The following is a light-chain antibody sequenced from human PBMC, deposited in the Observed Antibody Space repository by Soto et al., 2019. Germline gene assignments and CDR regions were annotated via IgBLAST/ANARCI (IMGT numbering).Light chain of an antibody. CDR2: EDR. CDR1: RLGDKY. J-gene: IGLJ3*02. CDR3: QAWDRNVV. Sequence: SSELTQPPSVSVSPGQTASITCSGDRLGDKYASWYQQKPGQSPVLVIYEDRKRPSGIPGRFSGSRSGDTATLTISGTQAMDEADYYCQAWDRNVVFGGGTKVTVL. V-gene: IGLV3-1*01.